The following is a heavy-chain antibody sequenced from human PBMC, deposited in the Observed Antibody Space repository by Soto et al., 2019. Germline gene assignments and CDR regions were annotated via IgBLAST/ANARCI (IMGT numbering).Heavy chain of an antibody. D-gene: IGHD6-13*01. Sequence: ASVKVSCKVSGYTFTGYYMHWVRQAPGQGLEWMGWINPNSGGTNYAQKFQGRVTMTRDTSISTAYMELSRLRSDDTAVYYCAREGSGGVAAAGTYYYGMDVWGKGTTVTVSS. CDR2: INPNSGGT. CDR3: AREGSGGVAAAGTYYYGMDV. CDR1: GYTFTGYY. V-gene: IGHV1-2*02. J-gene: IGHJ6*04.